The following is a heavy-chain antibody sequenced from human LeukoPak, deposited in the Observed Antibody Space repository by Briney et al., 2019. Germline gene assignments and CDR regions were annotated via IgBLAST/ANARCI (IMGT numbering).Heavy chain of an antibody. CDR3: ARGVPRIAVATALDY. Sequence: GASVKVSCKASGYSFTSYAMKWVRQAPGQGLEWMGWINTNTGNPTYAQGFTGRFVFSLDTSVSTAYLQISSLKAEDTAVYYCARGVPRIAVATALDYWGQGTLVTVSS. J-gene: IGHJ4*02. V-gene: IGHV7-4-1*02. CDR2: INTNTGNP. D-gene: IGHD6-19*01. CDR1: GYSFTSYA.